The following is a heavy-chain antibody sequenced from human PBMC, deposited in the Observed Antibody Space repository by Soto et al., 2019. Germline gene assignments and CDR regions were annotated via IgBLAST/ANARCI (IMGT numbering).Heavy chain of an antibody. J-gene: IGHJ4*02. CDR2: IYYSGST. CDR1: GGSISSSSYY. Sequence: QLQLQESGPGLVKPSETLSLTCTVSGGSISSSSYYWGWIRQPPGKGLEWIGSIYYSGSTYYNPSLRSQVTIPGDTSKNQFSLKLSSVTAADTAVYYCARPVYDSSCYPKNYYFDYWGQGTLVTVSS. V-gene: IGHV4-39*01. D-gene: IGHD3-22*01. CDR3: ARPVYDSSCYPKNYYFDY.